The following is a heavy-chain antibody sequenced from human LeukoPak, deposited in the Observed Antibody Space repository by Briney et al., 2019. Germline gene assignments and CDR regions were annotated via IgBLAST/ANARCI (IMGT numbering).Heavy chain of an antibody. CDR3: ARVKCSSTSCYGPIYYSYGMDV. Sequence: ASVKVSFKASGYTFTFYYIHWVRLAPGQGLELMGLINPNTGGTNYGERFQGRVTITRDTSISTAYMELRRLRSDDTAVYYCARVKCSSTSCYGPIYYSYGMDVWGQGTTVTVSS. CDR1: GYTFTFYY. J-gene: IGHJ6*02. D-gene: IGHD2-2*01. V-gene: IGHV1-2*02. CDR2: INPNTGGT.